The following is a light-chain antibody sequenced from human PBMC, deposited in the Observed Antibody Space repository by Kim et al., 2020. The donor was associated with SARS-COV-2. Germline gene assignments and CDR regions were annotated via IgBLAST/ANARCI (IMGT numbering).Light chain of an antibody. V-gene: IGKV3-20*01. J-gene: IGKJ4*01. CDR1: QSVSSSY. CDR2: GAS. Sequence: EIVLTQSPGTLSLSPGERATLSCRASQSVSSSYLAWYQQKPGQAPRLLIYGASSRATGIPDRFSGSGSGTDFTLTISRLEPEDFAVYYCQHYGRSLTFGGGTKVDIK. CDR3: QHYGRSLT.